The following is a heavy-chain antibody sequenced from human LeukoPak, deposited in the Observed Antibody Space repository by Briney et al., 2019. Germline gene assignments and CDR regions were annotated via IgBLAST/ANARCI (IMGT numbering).Heavy chain of an antibody. J-gene: IGHJ3*01. Sequence: GGSLRLSCAASGFTFSSYSMNWVRQAPGKGLEWVANIKEDGSVKNYVDSVKGRFTISRDNAKNSLYLQINCLRAEDTAVYYCARQWGWFTSGWWLDTFDVWGQGSMVTVSS. CDR3: ARQWGWFTSGWWLDTFDV. CDR2: IKEDGSVK. CDR1: GFTFSSYS. D-gene: IGHD6-19*01. V-gene: IGHV3-7*01.